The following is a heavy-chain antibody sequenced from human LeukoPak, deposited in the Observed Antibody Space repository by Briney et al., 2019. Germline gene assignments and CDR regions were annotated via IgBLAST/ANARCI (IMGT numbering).Heavy chain of an antibody. J-gene: IGHJ4*02. CDR3: ARGRPGRPQYFDY. CDR2: IYYSGST. CDR1: GGSISSSSYY. Sequence: SETLSLICTVSGGSISSSSYYWGWIRQPPGKGLEWIGSIYYSGSTYYNPSLKSRVTISVDTSKNQFSLKLSSVTAADTAVYYCARGRPGRPQYFDYWGQGTLVTVSS. V-gene: IGHV4-39*07.